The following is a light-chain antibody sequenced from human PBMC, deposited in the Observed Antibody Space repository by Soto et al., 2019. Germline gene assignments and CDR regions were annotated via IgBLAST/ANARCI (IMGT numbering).Light chain of an antibody. Sequence: DIQMTQSPSSLSASVEDRVTVTCRAVQSISTYLYWYQQKPGKAPKLLIYAASSLETGVPSRFSGSGSGTDFTLTISSLQPEDCATYFCQQSYTTPFTFGPGTKVDIK. CDR3: QQSYTTPFT. CDR1: QSISTY. CDR2: AAS. V-gene: IGKV1-39*01. J-gene: IGKJ3*01.